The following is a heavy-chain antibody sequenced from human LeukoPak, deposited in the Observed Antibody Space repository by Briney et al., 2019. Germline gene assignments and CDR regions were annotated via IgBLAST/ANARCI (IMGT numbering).Heavy chain of an antibody. V-gene: IGHV3-23*01. D-gene: IGHD2-21*02. J-gene: IGHJ4*02. CDR3: AKGLLYFDY. CDR1: GFTFSSYA. Sequence: GGSLSLLCAASGFTFSSYAMSWVRQAPGKGLEWVSAISGSGGSTYYANSVKGRFTISRDNSKNTLYLQMNSLRAEDTAVYYCAKGLLYFDYSSQATEVTVSS. CDR2: ISGSGGST.